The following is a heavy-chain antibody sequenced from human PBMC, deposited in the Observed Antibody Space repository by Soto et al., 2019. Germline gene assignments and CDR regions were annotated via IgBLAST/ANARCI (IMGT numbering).Heavy chain of an antibody. D-gene: IGHD6-19*01. CDR3: ATRAGFCFSD. Sequence: EVQLLESGGALVQPGGSLRLSCAASGFTFSSSAMSWVRQAPGKGLAWVSAISAGGDYTFYTDSGKGRFTISRDNSETALYLQMNSLRAEDTAVYYCATRAGFCFSDWCQGTLVTVSS. J-gene: IGHJ4*02. V-gene: IGHV3-23*01. CDR2: ISAGGDYT. CDR1: GFTFSSSA.